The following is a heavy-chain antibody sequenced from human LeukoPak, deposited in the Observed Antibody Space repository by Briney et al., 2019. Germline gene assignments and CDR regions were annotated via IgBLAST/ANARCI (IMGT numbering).Heavy chain of an antibody. CDR3: ARDGADSSGYWDAFDI. CDR2: IYHSGRT. CDR1: GYSISSGYY. D-gene: IGHD3-22*01. Sequence: SETLSLTCTVSGYSISSGYYWGWIRQPPGKGLEWIGSIYHSGRTFYNPSLKSRVTISVDTSKNQFSLKLSSVTAADTAVYYCARDGADSSGYWDAFDIWGQGTMVTVSS. J-gene: IGHJ3*02. V-gene: IGHV4-38-2*02.